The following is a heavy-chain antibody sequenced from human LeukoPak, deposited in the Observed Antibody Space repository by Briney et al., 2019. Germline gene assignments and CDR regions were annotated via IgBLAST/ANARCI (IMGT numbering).Heavy chain of an antibody. J-gene: IGHJ4*02. CDR1: GGTFSSYA. D-gene: IGHD3-16*01. V-gene: IGHV1-2*02. Sequence: GSSVKVSCKASGGTFSSYAISWVRQAPGQGLEWMGWINPNSGGTNYAQKFQGRVTMTRDTSISTAYMELSRLRSDDTAVYYCASTTEGLRLGELFDWGQGTLVTVSS. CDR2: INPNSGGT. CDR3: ASTTEGLRLGELFD.